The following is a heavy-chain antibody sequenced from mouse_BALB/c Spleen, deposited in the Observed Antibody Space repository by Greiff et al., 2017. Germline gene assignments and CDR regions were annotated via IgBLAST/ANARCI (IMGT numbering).Heavy chain of an antibody. CDR3: NAGITTVHYYAMDY. CDR2: IDPENGDT. D-gene: IGHD1-1*01. CDR1: GFNIKDYY. J-gene: IGHJ4*01. V-gene: IGHV14-4*02. Sequence: EVQLQQSGAELVRSGASVKLSCTASGFNIKDYYMHWVKQRPEQGLEWIGWIDPENGDTEYAPKFQGKATMTADTSSNTVYLQLSSLTSEDTAVYYCNAGITTVHYYAMDYWGQGTSVTVSS.